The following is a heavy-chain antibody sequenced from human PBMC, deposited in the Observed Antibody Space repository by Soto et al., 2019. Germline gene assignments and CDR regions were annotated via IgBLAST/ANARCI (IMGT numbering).Heavy chain of an antibody. V-gene: IGHV4-59*01. CDR3: ARLTGGTYLSFYYYIGV. CDR1: GGSISGYY. CDR2: IYYSGTT. Sequence: PSETLSLTCTVSGGSISGYYWSWIRQPPGKGLEWIGYIYYSGTTNYDPSLKSRVTMSVDTSKNQFSLKLSSVTAADTAVYYCARLTGGTYLSFYYYIGVWGKGTTVTAP. J-gene: IGHJ6*03. D-gene: IGHD2-8*02.